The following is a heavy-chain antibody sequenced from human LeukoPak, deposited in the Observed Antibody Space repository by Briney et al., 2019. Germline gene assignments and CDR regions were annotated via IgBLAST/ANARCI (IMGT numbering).Heavy chain of an antibody. V-gene: IGHV3-7*01. Sequence: GGSLRLSCAASGFTFSNYWMTWVRQTPGKGLEWVANINQDGSAKFYVESVKGRFTISRDNAKNSLYPQLNSLRAEDTAVFYCARYYYDTNGYFEFWGQGALVTVSS. D-gene: IGHD3-22*01. CDR2: INQDGSAK. CDR3: ARYYYDTNGYFEF. CDR1: GFTFSNYW. J-gene: IGHJ4*02.